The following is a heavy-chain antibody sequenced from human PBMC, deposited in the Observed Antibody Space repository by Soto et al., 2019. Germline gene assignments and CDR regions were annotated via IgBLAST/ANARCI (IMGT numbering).Heavy chain of an antibody. D-gene: IGHD2-15*01. Sequence: EVQLVESGGGLVQPGRSLRLSCAASGFTFDDYAMHWVRQAPGKGLEWVSGISWNSGSIGYADSVKGRFTISRDNAKNTLYLQMNSLRAEDTALYYCAKGEGGSLHWGQETLVTVSS. J-gene: IGHJ4*02. V-gene: IGHV3-9*01. CDR3: AKGEGGSLH. CDR1: GFTFDDYA. CDR2: ISWNSGSI.